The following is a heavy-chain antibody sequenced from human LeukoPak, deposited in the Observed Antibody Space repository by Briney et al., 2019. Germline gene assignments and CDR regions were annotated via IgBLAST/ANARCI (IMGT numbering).Heavy chain of an antibody. CDR3: ARDYCSSTSCLFDY. J-gene: IGHJ4*02. V-gene: IGHV1-69*13. CDR2: IIPIFGTA. Sequence: SVNVSCKASGGTFSSYAISWVRQAPGQGLEWMGGIIPIFGTANYAQKFQGRVTITADESTSTAYMELSSLRSEDTAVYYCARDYCSSTSCLFDYWGQGTLVTVSS. D-gene: IGHD2-2*01. CDR1: GGTFSSYA.